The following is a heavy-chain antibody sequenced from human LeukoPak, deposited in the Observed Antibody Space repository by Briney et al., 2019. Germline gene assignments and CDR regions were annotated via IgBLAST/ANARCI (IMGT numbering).Heavy chain of an antibody. V-gene: IGHV1-2*02. Sequence: ASVKVSCKASGYTFTDYYIHWVRQAPGQGLEWMASINPHGGVTNSAQEFQGRVTVTRDASISTAYMELSRLRSGDTAIYYCARVQTTGLLEWLYWGQGALVTVSS. CDR1: GYTFTDYY. CDR2: INPHGGVT. CDR3: ARVQTTGLLEWLY. J-gene: IGHJ4*02. D-gene: IGHD3-3*01.